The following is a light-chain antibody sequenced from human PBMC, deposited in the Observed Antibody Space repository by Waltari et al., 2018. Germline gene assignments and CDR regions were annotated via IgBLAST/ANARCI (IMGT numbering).Light chain of an antibody. V-gene: IGKV1-8*01. J-gene: IGKJ2*01. CDR2: AAS. Sequence: AIRMTQSPSSFSASTGDRVTITCRASQGISSYLAWYQQKPGKAPKLLIYAASTLQSAVPSRVSGSGSGTDFTLTISCLQSEDFATYYCQQYYSYPYTFGQGTKLEIK. CDR1: QGISSY. CDR3: QQYYSYPYT.